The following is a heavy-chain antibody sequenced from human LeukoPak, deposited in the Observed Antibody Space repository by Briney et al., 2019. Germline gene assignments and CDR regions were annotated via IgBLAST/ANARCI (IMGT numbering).Heavy chain of an antibody. V-gene: IGHV3-7*01. J-gene: IGHJ6*02. CDR2: IKKDGREK. CDR1: EFTFSSYW. D-gene: IGHD2-21*01. CDR3: ARYCGGDCYGMDV. Sequence: GGSLRLSCTASEFTFSSYWMSWVRQAPGKGLEWVPNIKKDGREKDYVDSVKGRFTISRDNAKNSLYLQMNSLRAEDTAVYYCARYCGGDCYGMDVWGQGTTVTVSS.